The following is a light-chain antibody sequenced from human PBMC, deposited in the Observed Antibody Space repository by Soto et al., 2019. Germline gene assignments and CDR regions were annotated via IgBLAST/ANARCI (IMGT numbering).Light chain of an antibody. Sequence: QSALTQPASVSGSPGQSITISCTGTNSDVGDYNYVSWYQQHPGKAPKLIIYEVSNRPSGVSNRFSGSKSGNTASLTISGLQAEDDADYYCSSYTSRFTLIFGGGNKLTVL. J-gene: IGLJ2*01. V-gene: IGLV2-14*01. CDR1: NSDVGDYNY. CDR2: EVS. CDR3: SSYTSRFTLI.